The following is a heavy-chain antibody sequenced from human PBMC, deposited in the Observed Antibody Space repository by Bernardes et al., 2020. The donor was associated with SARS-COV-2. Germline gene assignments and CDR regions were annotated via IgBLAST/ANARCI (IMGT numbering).Heavy chain of an antibody. CDR3: AKGNYVSSGALRGYFDY. D-gene: IGHD3-22*01. CDR2: ISWNSGSI. V-gene: IGHV3-9*01. Sequence: GRSLRPSCEASGITFGDYAVHWVRQAPGKGLEWVSGISWNSGSIGYADSVKGRFTISRDNAKNSLYLQMNSLRAEDTALYCCAKGNYVSSGALRGYFDYFGQGTLVTVSS. J-gene: IGHJ4*02. CDR1: GITFGDYA.